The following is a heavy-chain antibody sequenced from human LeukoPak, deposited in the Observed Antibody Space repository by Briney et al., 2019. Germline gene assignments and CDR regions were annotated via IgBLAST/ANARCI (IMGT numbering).Heavy chain of an antibody. D-gene: IGHD1-26*01. CDR3: AAFTIGGATRGGFDY. Sequence: ASVKVSCKASGYTFTGYYMHWVRQAPGQGLEWMGRINPNSGGTNYAQKFQGRVTMTRDTSISTAYMELSSLRSEDTAVYYCAAFTIGGATRGGFDYWGQGTLVTVSS. V-gene: IGHV1-2*06. CDR1: GYTFTGYY. J-gene: IGHJ4*02. CDR2: INPNSGGT.